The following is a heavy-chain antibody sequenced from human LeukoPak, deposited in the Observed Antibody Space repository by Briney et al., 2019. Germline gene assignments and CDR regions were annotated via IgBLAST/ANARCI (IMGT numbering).Heavy chain of an antibody. Sequence: SVKVSCKASGGTFSSYAISWVRQAPGQGLEWMGGIITIFGTANYAQKLQGRVTITADESTSTAYMELSSLRSEDAAVYYCARGPMGYSDDNWFDPWGQGTLVTVSS. CDR3: ARGPMGYSDDNWFDP. CDR1: GGTFSSYA. CDR2: IITIFGTA. J-gene: IGHJ5*02. D-gene: IGHD6-13*01. V-gene: IGHV1-69*13.